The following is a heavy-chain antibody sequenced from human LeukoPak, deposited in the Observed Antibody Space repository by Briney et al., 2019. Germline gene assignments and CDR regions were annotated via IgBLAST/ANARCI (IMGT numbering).Heavy chain of an antibody. D-gene: IGHD3-3*01. J-gene: IGHJ4*02. CDR2: IYSCGST. CDR1: GFTVSSNY. V-gene: IGHV3-66*01. Sequence: GGSLRLSCAASGFTVSSNYMSWVRQAPGKGLEWVSVIYSCGSTYYADSVKGRFTISRDNSKNTLYLQMNSLRAEDTAVYYCARDQTPVLRFLEWRYFDYWGQGTLVTVSS. CDR3: ARDQTPVLRFLEWRYFDY.